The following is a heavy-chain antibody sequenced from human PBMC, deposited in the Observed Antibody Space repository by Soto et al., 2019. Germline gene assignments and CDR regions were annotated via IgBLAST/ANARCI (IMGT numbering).Heavy chain of an antibody. CDR3: VRTPGFSYDGNGYYNAN. CDR2: IDPSDSDT. Sequence: PGESLKISCKGSGYSFTSSWISWVRQMPGKGLEWMGRIDPSDSDTNYSPSFQGHVAISADKSINTAYLEWSSLEASDTAMYYCVRTPGFSYDGNGYYNANWGQGTLVTVSP. J-gene: IGHJ1*01. CDR1: GYSFTSSW. V-gene: IGHV5-10-1*01. D-gene: IGHD3-22*01.